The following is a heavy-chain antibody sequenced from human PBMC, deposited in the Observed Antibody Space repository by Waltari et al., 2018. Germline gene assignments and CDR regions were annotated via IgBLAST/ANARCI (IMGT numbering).Heavy chain of an antibody. J-gene: IGHJ6*02. CDR2: MNPNSGNT. Sequence: QVQLVQSGAEVKKPGASVKASCKASGSTFTSYDIYWLRQATGQGLEWMGWMNPNSGNTGYAQKFQGRVTMTRNTSISTAYMELSSLRSEDTAVYYCARPHGDYVYYYYGMDVWGQGTTVTVSS. V-gene: IGHV1-8*01. CDR3: ARPHGDYVYYYYGMDV. D-gene: IGHD4-17*01. CDR1: GSTFTSYD.